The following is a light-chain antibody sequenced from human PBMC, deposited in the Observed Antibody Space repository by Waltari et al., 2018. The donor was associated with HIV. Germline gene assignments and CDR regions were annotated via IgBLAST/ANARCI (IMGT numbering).Light chain of an antibody. CDR2: DVD. CDR1: QNDLGYYNY. CDR3: CSYTTSGTWV. Sequence: QSALTQPASVSGSPGQSITVSCSGTQNDLGYYNYVSWFLHHADKPPQLIIFDVDRRPAGVAGCFSASKAGRTASLTIFGLQPDDAGYYCCCSYTTSGTWVFGGGTRVTV. J-gene: IGLJ3*02. V-gene: IGLV2-14*03.